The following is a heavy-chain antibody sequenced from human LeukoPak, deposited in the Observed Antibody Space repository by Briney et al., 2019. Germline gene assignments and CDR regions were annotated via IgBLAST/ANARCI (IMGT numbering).Heavy chain of an antibody. V-gene: IGHV4-59*01. J-gene: IGHJ4*02. CDR2: VYYSGNT. CDR1: GGSISTYY. Sequence: ETLSLTCSVSGGSISTYYYSWIRQPPGKELEWIGYVYYSGNTNYNPSLKSRVTISLDTSKNHLSLKMTSVTVADTAMYYCASGPESYYFDYWGQGALVTVSS. CDR3: ASGPESYYFDY.